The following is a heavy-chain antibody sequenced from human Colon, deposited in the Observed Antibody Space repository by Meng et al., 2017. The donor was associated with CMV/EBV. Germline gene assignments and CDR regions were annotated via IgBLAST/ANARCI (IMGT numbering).Heavy chain of an antibody. V-gene: IGHV4-59*01. D-gene: IGHD1-26*01. Sequence: SETLSLTCSVSGGSISGYQWAWVRQAPGKGLEWIGHSTGSATYNPSLNSRVTISVDASKKQFSLNLNFVTAADTALYFCARDNMGSLDYWGQGALVTVSS. CDR3: ARDNMGSLDY. J-gene: IGHJ4*02. CDR1: GGSISGYQ. CDR2: HSTGSA.